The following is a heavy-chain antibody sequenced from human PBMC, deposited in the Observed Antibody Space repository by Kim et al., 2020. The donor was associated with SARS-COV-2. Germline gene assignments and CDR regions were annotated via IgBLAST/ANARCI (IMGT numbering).Heavy chain of an antibody. Sequence: GRFTISRDNAKNSLYLQMNSLRAEDTAVYYCARDRPFGITMRVVARYGMDVWGQGTTVTVSS. CDR3: ARDRPFGITMRVVARYGMDV. J-gene: IGHJ6*02. D-gene: IGHD3-22*01. V-gene: IGHV3-11*06.